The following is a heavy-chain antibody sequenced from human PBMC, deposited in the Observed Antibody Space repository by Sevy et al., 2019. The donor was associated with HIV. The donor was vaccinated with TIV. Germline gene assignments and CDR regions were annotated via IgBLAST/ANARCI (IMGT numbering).Heavy chain of an antibody. CDR3: ARLGGIVVPAAKGGYYGMDV. D-gene: IGHD2-2*01. V-gene: IGHV4-39*01. CDR2: IYYSGST. CDR1: GGSISSSSYY. Sequence: SETLSLTCTVSGGSISSSSYYWGWIRQPPGKGLEWIGSIYYSGSTYYNPSLKSRVTISVDTSKNQFSLKLSSVTAADTAVYYCARLGGIVVPAAKGGYYGMDVWGKGPRSPSPQ. J-gene: IGHJ6*01.